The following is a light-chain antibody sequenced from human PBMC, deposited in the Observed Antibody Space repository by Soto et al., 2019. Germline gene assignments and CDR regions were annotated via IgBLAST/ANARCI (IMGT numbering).Light chain of an antibody. CDR1: SSNIGAGYD. Sequence: QPVLTQPPSVSGAPGQRVTISCTGSSSNIGAGYDVHWYQQLPGTAPKLLIYGNTNRPSGVPDRFSGSRSGTSASLAITGLQAEDDGDYYCQSFDKYLSAVVFGGGTKLTVL. CDR3: QSFDKYLSAVV. V-gene: IGLV1-40*01. CDR2: GNT. J-gene: IGLJ2*01.